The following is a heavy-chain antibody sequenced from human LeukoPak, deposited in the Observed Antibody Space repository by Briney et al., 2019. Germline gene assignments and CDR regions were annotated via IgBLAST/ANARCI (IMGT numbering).Heavy chain of an antibody. Sequence: GKSLRLSCAASGFTFSTYAMHWVRQAPGKGLEWVAVISYDGRNKYYADSVKGRFTISRDNSKNTLYLQMNSLRSEDTAVYYCARDQYSSTYIVDYWGQGTLVTVSS. D-gene: IGHD6-13*01. CDR2: ISYDGRNK. CDR3: ARDQYSSTYIVDY. CDR1: GFTFSTYA. V-gene: IGHV3-30*04. J-gene: IGHJ4*02.